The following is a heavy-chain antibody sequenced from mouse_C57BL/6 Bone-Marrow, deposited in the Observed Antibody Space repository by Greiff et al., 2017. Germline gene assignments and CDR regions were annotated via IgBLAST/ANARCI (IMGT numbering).Heavy chain of an antibody. CDR2: IWSGGST. J-gene: IGHJ3*01. V-gene: IGHV2-2*01. CDR3: ARVHYYGSLFAY. Sequence: QVQLQQSGPGLVQPSQSLSITCTVSGFSLTSYGVHWVRQSPGKGLEWLGVIWSGGSTDYNAAFISRLSISKDNSKSQVFFKMNSLQADDTAIYYCARVHYYGSLFAYWGQGTLVTVSA. D-gene: IGHD1-1*01. CDR1: GFSLTSYG.